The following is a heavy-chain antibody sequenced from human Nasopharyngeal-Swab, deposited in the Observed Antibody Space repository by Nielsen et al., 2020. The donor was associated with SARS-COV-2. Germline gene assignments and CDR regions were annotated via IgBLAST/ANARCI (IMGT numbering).Heavy chain of an antibody. CDR1: GYTFTSYG. J-gene: IGHJ6*02. Sequence: ASVKVSCKASGYTFTSYGISWVRQAPGQGLEWMGWISAYNGNTNYAQKLQGRVTMTTDTSTSTAYMELRSLRSDDTAVYYCARSRRYYGSGGYYYYYGMDVWGQGTTVTVSS. CDR2: ISAYNGNT. CDR3: ARSRRYYGSGGYYYYYGMDV. D-gene: IGHD3-10*01. V-gene: IGHV1-18*01.